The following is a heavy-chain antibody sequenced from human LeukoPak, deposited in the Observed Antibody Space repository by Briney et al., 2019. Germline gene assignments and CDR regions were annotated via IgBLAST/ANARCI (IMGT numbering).Heavy chain of an antibody. CDR1: GFTFSTYG. V-gene: IGHV3-30*03. D-gene: IGHD3-22*01. J-gene: IGHJ2*01. CDR2: ISYDGSNK. Sequence: QPGGSLRLSCAASGFTFSTYGMSWVREAPGKGLGWVSIISYDGSNKFYADSMKGRFTISRDNSKNTLYLQMNSLRAEDTAVYYCARDYRRMTMVIVAKRAGFFDLWGRGTLVTVSS. CDR3: ARDYRRMTMVIVAKRAGFFDL.